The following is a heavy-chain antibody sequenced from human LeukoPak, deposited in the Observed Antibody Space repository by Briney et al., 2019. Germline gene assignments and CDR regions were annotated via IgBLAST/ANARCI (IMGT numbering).Heavy chain of an antibody. CDR3: ARGRFGLLWFGELER. CDR2: IYHSGST. CDR1: GYSISSGYY. D-gene: IGHD3-10*01. V-gene: IGHV4-38-2*02. J-gene: IGHJ4*02. Sequence: SETLSLTCTVSGYSISSGYYWGWIRPPPGKGLEWIGSIYHSGSTYYNPSLKSRVTISVDTSKNQFSLKLSSVTAADTAVYYCARGRFGLLWFGELERWGQGTLVTVSS.